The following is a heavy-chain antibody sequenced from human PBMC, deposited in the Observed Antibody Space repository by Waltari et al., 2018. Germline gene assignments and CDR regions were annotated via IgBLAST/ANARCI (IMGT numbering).Heavy chain of an antibody. J-gene: IGHJ4*02. CDR3: ARVGYYYGSGSYYNDDY. CDR1: GYTFTSYD. CDR2: MNPNSGNT. V-gene: IGHV1-8*01. D-gene: IGHD3-10*01. Sequence: QVQLVQSGAEVKKPGASVKVSCKASGYTFTSYDINWVRQATGQGLEWMGWMNPNSGNTGYAQKFQGRVTMTRNTSISTAYMELSSLRSEDTAVYYCARVGYYYGSGSYYNDDYWGQGTLVIVSS.